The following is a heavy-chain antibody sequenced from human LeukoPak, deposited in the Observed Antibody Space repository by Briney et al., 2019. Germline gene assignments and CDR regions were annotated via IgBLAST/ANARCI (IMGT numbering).Heavy chain of an antibody. D-gene: IGHD2-2*01. CDR2: ISWNSGSI. CDR1: GFTVSSNY. CDR3: AKRDYCSSTSCSLGAFDI. V-gene: IGHV3-9*01. J-gene: IGHJ3*02. Sequence: GGSLRLSCAASGFTVSSNYMSWVRQAPGKGLEWVSGISWNSGSIGYADSVKGRFTISRDNAKNSLYLQMNSLRAEDTALYYCAKRDYCSSTSCSLGAFDIWGQGTMVTVSS.